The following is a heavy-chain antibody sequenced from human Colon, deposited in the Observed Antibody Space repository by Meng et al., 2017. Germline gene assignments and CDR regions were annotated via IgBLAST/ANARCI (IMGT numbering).Heavy chain of an antibody. J-gene: IGHJ3*02. CDR3: VRGVVRGVSAEAFDI. CDR2: INHSGST. Sequence: SETLSLTCAVYGGSFSGYYWSWIRQPPGKGLEWIGEINHSGSTNYNPSLKSRVTISVDTSKNQFSLKLSSVTAADTAVYYCVRGVVRGVSAEAFDIWGQGTMVTVSS. V-gene: IGHV4-34*01. CDR1: GGSFSGYY. D-gene: IGHD3-10*01.